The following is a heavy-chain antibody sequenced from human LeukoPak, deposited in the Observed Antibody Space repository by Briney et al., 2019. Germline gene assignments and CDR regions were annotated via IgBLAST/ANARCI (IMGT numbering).Heavy chain of an antibody. D-gene: IGHD3-22*01. CDR1: GVSIRSTTYY. J-gene: IGHJ4*02. Sequence: SETLSLTCSVSGVSIRSTTYYWGWLRQPPGKGLEWIGSSYYSGNTYYSPSLMSRVTISVDTSKNQFSLNLSSVTAADTAVYFCARAPHFFDTSGSRYYFDYWGQGALVTVSS. V-gene: IGHV4-39*07. CDR3: ARAPHFFDTSGSRYYFDY. CDR2: SYYSGNT.